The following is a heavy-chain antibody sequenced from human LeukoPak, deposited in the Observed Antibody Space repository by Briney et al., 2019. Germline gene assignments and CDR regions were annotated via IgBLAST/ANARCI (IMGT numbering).Heavy chain of an antibody. CDR2: IKEDGTET. CDR3: AKEGRSLQTY. CDR1: GFMFSSNW. V-gene: IGHV3-7*03. J-gene: IGHJ4*02. D-gene: IGHD5-24*01. Sequence: GGSLRFSCAASGFMFSSNWMSWVRLAPGKGLEWVANIKEDGTETYYVDSVKGRFTISRDNAKNSLYLQMNSLRVEDTAVYYCAKEGRSLQTYWGQGTLVTVSS.